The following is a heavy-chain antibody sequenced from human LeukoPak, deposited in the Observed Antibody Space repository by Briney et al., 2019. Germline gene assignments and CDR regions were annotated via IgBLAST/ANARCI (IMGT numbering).Heavy chain of an antibody. CDR3: GRLAYYHYYMDV. CDR2: IYTSGST. CDR1: GGSISSYY. J-gene: IGHJ6*03. V-gene: IGHV4-4*09. Sequence: SETLSLTCTVSGGSISSYYWTWIRQPPGKGLERIGNIYTSGSTNYNSSLESRVTISVDSSKNQFSLKLTSVTAADTAMYYCGRLAYYHYYMDVWGKGTTVTVSS.